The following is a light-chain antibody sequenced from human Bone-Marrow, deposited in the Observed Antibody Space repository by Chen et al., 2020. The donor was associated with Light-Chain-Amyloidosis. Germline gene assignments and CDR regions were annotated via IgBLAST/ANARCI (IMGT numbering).Light chain of an antibody. CDR3: QQYHSIPRT. CDR2: SAS. J-gene: IGKJ1*01. Sequence: DIAMTQSPDALPVSLGERATIKCKSSQSVLFSYDNKHHLSWFQQKPGQAPRLLIHSASTRESGVPDRFSGSGSGTDFTLTISSLQAEDVAVYYCQQYHSIPRTFGQGTKVELK. V-gene: IGKV4-1*01. CDR1: QSVLFSYDNKHH.